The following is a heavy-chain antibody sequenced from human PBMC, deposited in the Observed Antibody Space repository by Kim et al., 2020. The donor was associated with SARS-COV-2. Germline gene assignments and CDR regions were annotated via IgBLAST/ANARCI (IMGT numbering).Heavy chain of an antibody. CDR2: ISGSGGST. CDR3: EKDPYYDFWSGYYFDY. Sequence: GGSLRLSCAASGFTFSNYAMNWVRQDPGKGLEWDSAISGSGGSTYYADSVKGRYTISRDNSKNTLALQMNSLRAEDTAVYYCEKDPYYDFWSGYYFDYWG. V-gene: IGHV3-23*01. CDR1: GFTFSNYA. D-gene: IGHD3-3*01. J-gene: IGHJ4*01.